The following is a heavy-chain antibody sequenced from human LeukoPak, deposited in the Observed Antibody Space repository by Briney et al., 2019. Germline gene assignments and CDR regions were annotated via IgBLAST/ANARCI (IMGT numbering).Heavy chain of an antibody. CDR1: GFTFSGSA. J-gene: IGHJ4*02. V-gene: IGHV3-73*01. CDR2: IRSKANSYAT. Sequence: GGSLRLSCAASGFTFSGSAMHWVRQASGKGLEWVGRIRSKANSYATAYAASVKGRFTISRDDSKNTADLQMNSLKTEDTAVYYCTRRCRDGYNCLDYWGQGTLVTVSS. CDR3: TRRCRDGYNCLDY. D-gene: IGHD5-24*01.